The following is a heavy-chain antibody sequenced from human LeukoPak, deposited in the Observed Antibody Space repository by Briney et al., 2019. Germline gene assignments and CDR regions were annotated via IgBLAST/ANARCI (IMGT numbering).Heavy chain of an antibody. CDR2: INHSGST. CDR3: VRRRPTSGSSGWYGSLDY. Sequence: PSETLSLTCAVYGGSFSGYYWSWIRQPPGKGLEWIGEINHSGSTNYNPSLKSRVTISVDTSKNQFSLKLSSVTAADTAVYYCVRRRPTSGSSGWYGSLDYWGQGTLVTVSS. J-gene: IGHJ4*02. D-gene: IGHD6-19*01. V-gene: IGHV4-34*01. CDR1: GGSFSGYY.